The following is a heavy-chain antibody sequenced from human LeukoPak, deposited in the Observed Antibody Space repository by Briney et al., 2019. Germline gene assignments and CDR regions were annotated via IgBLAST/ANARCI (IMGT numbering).Heavy chain of an antibody. CDR3: ARDKYYDRYFDS. CDR1: GFTFNSNW. D-gene: IGHD3-22*01. CDR2: IKQDGSEK. J-gene: IGHJ4*02. V-gene: IGHV3-7*01. Sequence: GGSLRLSCVASGFTFNSNWMSWVRQAPGKGLEWVANIKQDGSEKWYVDSVKGRFTISRDNAKKSLSLQMNSLRAEDTAVYYCARDKYYDRYFDSWGQGTLVTVSS.